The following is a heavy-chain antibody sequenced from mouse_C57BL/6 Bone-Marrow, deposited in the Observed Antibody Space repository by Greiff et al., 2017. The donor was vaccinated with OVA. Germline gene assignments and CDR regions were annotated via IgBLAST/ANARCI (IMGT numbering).Heavy chain of an antibody. CDR1: GYAFSSYW. CDR3: ARPNRYAMDY. Sequence: QVQLKESGAELVKPGASVKISCKASGYAFSSYWMNWVKQRPGKGLEWIGQIYPGDGDTNYNGKFKGKATLTADKSSSTAYMQLSSLTSEDSAVYFCARPNRYAMDYWGQGTSVTVSS. D-gene: IGHD4-1*01. CDR2: IYPGDGDT. J-gene: IGHJ4*01. V-gene: IGHV1-80*01.